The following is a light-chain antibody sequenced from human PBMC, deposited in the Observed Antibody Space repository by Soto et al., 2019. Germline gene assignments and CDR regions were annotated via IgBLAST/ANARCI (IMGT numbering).Light chain of an antibody. CDR3: SSYAGSNINYV. CDR2: EVS. CDR1: SSDVGGYNY. Sequence: QAVVTQPPSASGSPGQSVTISCTGTSSDVGGYNYVSWYQQHPGKAPKLMIYEVSKRPSGVPDRFSGSKSGNTASLTVSGLQAEDEADYYCSSYAGSNINYVFGTGTKVTVL. J-gene: IGLJ1*01. V-gene: IGLV2-8*01.